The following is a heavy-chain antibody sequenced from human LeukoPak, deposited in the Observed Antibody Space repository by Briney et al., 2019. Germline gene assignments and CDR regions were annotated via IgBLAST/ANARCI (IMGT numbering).Heavy chain of an antibody. D-gene: IGHD5-18*01. J-gene: IGHJ4*02. Sequence: PGRSLRLSCAASGFTFSSYAMHWVRQAPGKGLEWVAVISYDGSNKYYADSVKGRFTISRDNSKNTLYLQMNSLRAEDTAVYYCARDGYIYGYAAFDYWGQGTLVTVSS. V-gene: IGHV3-30-3*01. CDR1: GFTFSSYA. CDR3: ARDGYIYGYAAFDY. CDR2: ISYDGSNK.